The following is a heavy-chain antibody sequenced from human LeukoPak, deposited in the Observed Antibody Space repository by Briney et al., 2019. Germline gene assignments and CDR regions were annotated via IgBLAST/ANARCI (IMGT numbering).Heavy chain of an antibody. CDR3: AKSSTAGTELFDP. CDR2: IYYSGST. Sequence: PSETLSLTCTVSGGSISSYYRSWIRQPPGKGLEWIGYIYYSGSTNYNPSLKSRVTISVDTSKNQFSLKLSSVTAADTAVYYCAKSSTAGTELFDPWGQGTLVTVSS. CDR1: GGSISSYY. J-gene: IGHJ5*02. D-gene: IGHD6-13*01. V-gene: IGHV4-59*12.